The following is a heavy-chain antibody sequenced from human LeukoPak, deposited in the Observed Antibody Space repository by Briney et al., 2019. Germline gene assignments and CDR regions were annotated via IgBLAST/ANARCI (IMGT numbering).Heavy chain of an antibody. Sequence: ASVKVSCKASGYTFTNLGISWVRQAPGQGLEWMGWISAYNGNTNYAQKLQGRVTMTTDTSTSTAYMELRSLRSDDTAVYYCARGPYSRYYYYYYMDVWGKGTTVTISS. V-gene: IGHV1-18*01. CDR2: ISAYNGNT. D-gene: IGHD6-13*01. CDR3: ARGPYSRYYYYYYMDV. CDR1: GYTFTNLG. J-gene: IGHJ6*03.